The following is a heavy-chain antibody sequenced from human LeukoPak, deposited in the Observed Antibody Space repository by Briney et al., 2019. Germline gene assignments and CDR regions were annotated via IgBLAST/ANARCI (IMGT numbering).Heavy chain of an antibody. Sequence: SETLSLTCAVYGGSFSGYYWSWIRQPPGKGLEWIGEINHSGSTNYNPSLKSRVTISVDTPKNQFSLKLSSVTAADTAVYYCARGRSNVVVPAAMRFDYWGQGTLVTVSS. CDR1: GGSFSGYY. V-gene: IGHV4-34*01. D-gene: IGHD2-2*01. CDR3: ARGRSNVVVPAAMRFDY. CDR2: INHSGST. J-gene: IGHJ4*02.